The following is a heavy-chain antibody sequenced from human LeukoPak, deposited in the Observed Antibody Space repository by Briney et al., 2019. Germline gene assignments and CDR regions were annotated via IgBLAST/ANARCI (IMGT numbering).Heavy chain of an antibody. V-gene: IGHV1-46*01. J-gene: IGHJ4*02. CDR2: IKVYGDTT. Sequence: ASVKVSCKASGNTFTSFHIHWVRQAPGQGLEYMGIIKVYGDTTIYAQRFQGRITMTRDTSTSTVYMELSSLNSEDTAVYYCARESPSTFYFDYWGQGTLVTVSS. CDR3: ARESPSTFYFDY. CDR1: GNTFTSFH. D-gene: IGHD1-1*01.